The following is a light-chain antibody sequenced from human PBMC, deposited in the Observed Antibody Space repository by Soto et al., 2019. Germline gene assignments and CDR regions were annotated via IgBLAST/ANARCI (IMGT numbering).Light chain of an antibody. J-gene: IGKJ4*01. CDR3: HQVNVYPST. V-gene: IGKV1-9*01. CDR1: QGISSY. CDR2: DAS. Sequence: IQFTQSPSSLSASVGDRVTITCRASQGISSYLGWYQQKPGKAPNLLIYDASTLHSGVPSRFSGGGSGTDFTLTISSLQPEDFATYYCHQVNVYPSTFGGGTKV.